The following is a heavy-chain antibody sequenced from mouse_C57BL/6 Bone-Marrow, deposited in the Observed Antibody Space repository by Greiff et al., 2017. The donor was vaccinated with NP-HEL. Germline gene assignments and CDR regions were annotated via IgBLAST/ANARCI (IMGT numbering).Heavy chain of an antibody. CDR2: IWWDDDK. D-gene: IGHD1-1*01. V-gene: IGHV8-8*01. CDR1: GFSLSTFGMG. CDR3: ARILYYYGSSYPFYYARDY. J-gene: IGHJ4*01. Sequence: QVTLKECGPGILQPSQTLSLTCSFSGFSLSTFGMGVGWIRQPSGKGLEWLAHIWWDDDKYYNPALKSRLTISKDTSKNQVFLKIANVDTADTATYYCARILYYYGSSYPFYYARDYWGQGTAVTVSS.